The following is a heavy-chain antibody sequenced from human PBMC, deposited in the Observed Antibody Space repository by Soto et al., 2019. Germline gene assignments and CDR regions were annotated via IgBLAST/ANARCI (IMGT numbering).Heavy chain of an antibody. D-gene: IGHD3-3*01. CDR2: IFSNDEK. V-gene: IGHV2-26*01. CDR1: GFSLSNARMG. CDR3: ARIPIRGRFLEWVHPLDYYYGMDV. J-gene: IGHJ6*02. Sequence: SGPTLVNPTETLTLTCTVSGFSLSNARMGVSWIRQPPGKALEWLAHIFSNDEKSYSTSLKSRLTISKDTSKSQVVLTMTNMDPVDTATYYCARIPIRGRFLEWVHPLDYYYGMDVWGQGTTGTVSS.